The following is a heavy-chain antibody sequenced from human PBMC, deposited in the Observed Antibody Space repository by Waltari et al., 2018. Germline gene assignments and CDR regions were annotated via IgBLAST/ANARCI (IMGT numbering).Heavy chain of an antibody. J-gene: IGHJ4*02. V-gene: IGHV4-39*01. D-gene: IGHD3-10*01. CDR1: GDSIQTDTYY. CDR2: IHSSGTT. Sequence: QVQLQESGPGMLRPSETLSLTCPVSGDSIQTDTYYWGLIRQSPGKGLECLGTIHSSGTTYVPASLEPRVTISVDTFNNRFSLNLRSATAADTAVYFCARLVWFGAWIDNWGQGSLVTVSS. CDR3: ARLVWFGAWIDN.